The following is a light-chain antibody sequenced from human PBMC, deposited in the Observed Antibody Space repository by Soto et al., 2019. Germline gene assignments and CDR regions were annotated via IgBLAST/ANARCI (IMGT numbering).Light chain of an antibody. CDR3: QQYDNWPPWT. V-gene: IGKV3-15*01. Sequence: EIVMTQSPATLSVSPGERATLPCRASQSINKYLAWYQQKPAQAPRLLIFGASTRASGIPARFSGSGSGTEFTLTISSLQSEDFAVYYCQQYDNWPPWTFGQGTKVEFK. CDR2: GAS. J-gene: IGKJ1*01. CDR1: QSINKY.